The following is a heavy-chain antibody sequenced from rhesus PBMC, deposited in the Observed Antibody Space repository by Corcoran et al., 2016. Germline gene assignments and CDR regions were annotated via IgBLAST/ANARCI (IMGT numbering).Heavy chain of an antibody. Sequence: EVRLVESGGGLVQPGGSLRLSCAASGFTFSDYYMSWVRQAPGKGPGWVGFISNKANCVTTVFSASLKGRFTISIDDYKSIASLQMNRLKTEDTAVYFCARVSSSGIYCSYFDYWGQGVLVTVSS. J-gene: IGHJ4*01. V-gene: IGHV3-116*02. CDR2: ISNKANCVTT. CDR3: ARVSSSGIYCSYFDY. D-gene: IGHD2-27*01. CDR1: GFTFSDYY.